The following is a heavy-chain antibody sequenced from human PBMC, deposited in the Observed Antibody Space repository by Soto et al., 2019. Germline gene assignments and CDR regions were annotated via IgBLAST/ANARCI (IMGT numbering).Heavy chain of an antibody. Sequence: EVQLVESGGGLVQPGGSVRLSCAASGFTFSSYWMHWVRQAPGKGLMWVSRIHNDGSTTRYADSVKGRFTIARDNVKNTLYLQMSSLRVEDTAVYYCARDNWNSYWGQGTLVTVSS. CDR2: IHNDGSTT. V-gene: IGHV3-74*01. J-gene: IGHJ4*01. D-gene: IGHD1-7*01. CDR3: ARDNWNSY. CDR1: GFTFSSYW.